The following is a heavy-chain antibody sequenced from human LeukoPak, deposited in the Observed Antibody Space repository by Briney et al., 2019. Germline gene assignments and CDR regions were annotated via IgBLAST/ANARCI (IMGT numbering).Heavy chain of an antibody. D-gene: IGHD6-19*01. CDR3: ARGAVAGHYYFDY. V-gene: IGHV3-48*01. CDR2: ISSSSSTI. CDR1: GFTFSSYS. J-gene: IGHJ4*02. Sequence: GGSLRLSCPASGFTFSSYSMNWVRQAQGKGLEWVSYISSSSSTIYYADSVKGRFTISRDNAKNSLYLQMNSLRAEDTAVYYCARGAVAGHYYFDYWGQGTLVTVSS.